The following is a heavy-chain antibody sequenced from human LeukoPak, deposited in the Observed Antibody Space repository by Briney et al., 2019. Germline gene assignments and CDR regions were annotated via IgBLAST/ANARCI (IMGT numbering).Heavy chain of an antibody. CDR2: ISSSGSTI. D-gene: IGHD3-16*02. Sequence: GGSLRLSCAASGFTFSDYYMSWIRQAPGKGLEWVSYISSSGSTIYYADSVKGRFTISRDNAKNSLYLQMNSLRAEDTAVYYCARGPLMITFGGVIVIPVDYWGQGTLVTVSS. V-gene: IGHV3-11*01. CDR1: GFTFSDYY. J-gene: IGHJ4*02. CDR3: ARGPLMITFGGVIVIPVDY.